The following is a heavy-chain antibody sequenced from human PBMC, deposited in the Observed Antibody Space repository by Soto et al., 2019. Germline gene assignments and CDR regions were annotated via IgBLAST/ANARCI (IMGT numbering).Heavy chain of an antibody. CDR2: ISNNSAYI. V-gene: IGHV3-21*01. D-gene: IGHD6-13*01. CDR3: TRDASRDSSARGWFDP. Sequence: GGSLGLCCAASGFTFCSFTVNWVRQAPGKGLEWGSTISNNSAYIYYTDALRGRFTISRDNAKNSLHLQMNSLRAEDTAVYYCTRDASRDSSARGWFDPWGPGTLVTVSS. J-gene: IGHJ5*02. CDR1: GFTFCSFT.